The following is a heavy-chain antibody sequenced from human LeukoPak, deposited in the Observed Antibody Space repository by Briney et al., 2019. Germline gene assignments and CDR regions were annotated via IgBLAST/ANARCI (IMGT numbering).Heavy chain of an antibody. J-gene: IGHJ5*02. V-gene: IGHV1-46*03. D-gene: IGHD2-15*01. CDR2: INPSGTRT. CDR3: FREGGP. Sequence: ASVKVSCKASGYTFTDNYVHRVRQAPGQGLEWMVMINPSGTRTTYAQKFQGRVSVTRDKSTSTVYMDLWSLRSEDTALYYCFREGGPWGQGTPVTVSS. CDR1: GYTFTDNY.